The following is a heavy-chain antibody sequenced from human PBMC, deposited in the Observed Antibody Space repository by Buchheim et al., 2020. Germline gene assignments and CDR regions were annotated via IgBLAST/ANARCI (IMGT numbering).Heavy chain of an antibody. J-gene: IGHJ5*02. D-gene: IGHD6-19*01. Sequence: EVQLVGSGGGLVQPGGSLRLSCATSGFTFSNDWMSWVRQAPGKGLEWVANINNDERAEYYVDSVKGRFTISRDNAKSSLYLQMNSLRVEDTALYYCTAVDGPWGQGTL. CDR3: TAVDGP. CDR2: INNDERAE. V-gene: IGHV3-7*01. CDR1: GFTFSNDW.